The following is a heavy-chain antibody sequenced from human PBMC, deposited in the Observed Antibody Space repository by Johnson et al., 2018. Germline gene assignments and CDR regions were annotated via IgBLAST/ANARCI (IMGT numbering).Heavy chain of an antibody. CDR2: IYHSGST. V-gene: IGHV4-59*01. J-gene: IGHJ3*02. CDR1: GGSISHYY. D-gene: IGHD4-17*01. CDR3: SRSKTYGDLDAFDI. Sequence: QVQLQESGPGLVKPSETLSLTCTVSGGSISHYYWSWIRQPPGKGLEWSGYIYHSGSTNYNPSRKSRVTIAIHTSKNQFSLKLNSGTAADTAVYSCSRSKTYGDLDAFDIWGQGTMVTVSS.